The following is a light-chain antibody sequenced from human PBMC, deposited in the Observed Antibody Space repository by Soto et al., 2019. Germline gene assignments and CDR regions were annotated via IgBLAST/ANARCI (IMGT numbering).Light chain of an antibody. J-gene: IGLJ2*01. Sequence: QSVLTQPASVSGSPGQSITISCTGSSNDVGGYNYVSWYQQRPGKAPKLMIYEVSNRPSGVSNRFSGSKSGNTASLTISGLQAEDEADYYCSSYTSSSTVVFGGGTKLTVL. CDR3: SSYTSSSTVV. CDR2: EVS. V-gene: IGLV2-14*01. CDR1: SNDVGGYNY.